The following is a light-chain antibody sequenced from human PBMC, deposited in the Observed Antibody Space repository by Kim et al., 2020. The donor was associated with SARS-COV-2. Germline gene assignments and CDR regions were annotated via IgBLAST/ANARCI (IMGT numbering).Light chain of an antibody. Sequence: LGQAGRNTGQGDSVRSFYASWYQQKPGQAPILVFYGKNNRPSGIPDRFSGSSSGNTASLTITGAQAEDEADYYCNSRDSSNNHRVVFGGGTQLTVL. CDR1: SVRSFY. CDR2: GKN. J-gene: IGLJ2*01. CDR3: NSRDSSNNHRVV. V-gene: IGLV3-19*01.